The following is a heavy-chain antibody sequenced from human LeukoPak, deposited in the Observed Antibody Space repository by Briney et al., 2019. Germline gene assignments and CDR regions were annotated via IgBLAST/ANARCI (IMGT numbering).Heavy chain of an antibody. Sequence: GGSLRLSCAVSGFTVSNDYMSGVRQAPGKGLGWVSVIYGGGSTYYADSVRGRFTISRDNSENTLYLQMDSLRAEDTAVYYCTRLLPSSHHFFDSWGQGTLVTVSS. CDR2: IYGGGST. CDR3: TRLLPSSHHFFDS. CDR1: GFTVSNDY. V-gene: IGHV3-53*01. J-gene: IGHJ4*02. D-gene: IGHD6-6*01.